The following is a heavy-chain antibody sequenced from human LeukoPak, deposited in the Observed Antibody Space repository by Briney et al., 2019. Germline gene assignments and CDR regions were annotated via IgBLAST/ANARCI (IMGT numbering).Heavy chain of an antibody. CDR3: ARAIRSGYDDTYYYYYMDV. CDR1: GGSISSDY. CDR2: IYHSGST. J-gene: IGHJ6*03. D-gene: IGHD5-12*01. Sequence: SETLSLTCTVSGGSISSDYWSWIRQPPVKGLEWIGYIYHSGSTNYSPSLKSRVTISVDTSKNQFSLKVRSVTAADTAVYYCARAIRSGYDDTYYYYYMDVWGKGTTVTVSS. V-gene: IGHV4-59*01.